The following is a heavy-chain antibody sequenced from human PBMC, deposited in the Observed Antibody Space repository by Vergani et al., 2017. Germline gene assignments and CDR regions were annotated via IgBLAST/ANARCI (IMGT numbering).Heavy chain of an antibody. CDR1: GFTFSSYG. CDR2: IRYDGSNK. V-gene: IGHV3-30*02. D-gene: IGHD6-19*01. J-gene: IGHJ4*02. Sequence: QVQLVESGGGVVQPGGSLRLSCAASGFTFSSYGMHWVRQAPGKGLEWVAFIRYDGSNKYYADSVKGRFTISRDNSKNTLYLQMNSLRAEDTAVYYCARDWGQWLVNVHFDYWGQGTLVTVSS. CDR3: ARDWGQWLVNVHFDY.